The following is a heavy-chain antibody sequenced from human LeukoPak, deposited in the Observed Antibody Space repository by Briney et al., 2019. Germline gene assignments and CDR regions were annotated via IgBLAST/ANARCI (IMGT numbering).Heavy chain of an antibody. D-gene: IGHD3-3*01. J-gene: IGHJ6*02. CDR3: AKEGGFTIFGVVIDNYYYGMDV. V-gene: IGHV3-33*06. CDR1: GFTFSSYG. CDR2: IWYDGSNK. Sequence: GRSLRLSCAASGFTFSSYGMHWVRQAPGKGLEWVAVIWYDGSNKYYADSVKGRFTISRDNSKNTLYLQMNSLRAEDTAVYYCAKEGGFTIFGVVIDNYYYGMDVWGQGTTVTVSS.